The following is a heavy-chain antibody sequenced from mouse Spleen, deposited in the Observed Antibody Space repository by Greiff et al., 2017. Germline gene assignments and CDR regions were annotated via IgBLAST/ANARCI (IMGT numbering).Heavy chain of an antibody. CDR3: TTSHYDDGSYGAMDY. CDR2: IDPENGDT. D-gene: IGHD1-1*01. CDR1: GFNIKDDY. Sequence: EVQLQQSGAELVRPGASVKLSCTASGFNIKDDYMHWVKQRPEQGLEWIGWIDPENGDTEYASKFQGKATITADTSSNTAYLQLSSLTSEDTAVYYCTTSHYDDGSYGAMDYWGQGTSVTVSS. V-gene: IGHV14-4*01. J-gene: IGHJ4*01.